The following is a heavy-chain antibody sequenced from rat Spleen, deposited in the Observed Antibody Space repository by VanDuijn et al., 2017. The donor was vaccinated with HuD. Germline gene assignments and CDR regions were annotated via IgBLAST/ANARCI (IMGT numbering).Heavy chain of an antibody. CDR3: ARRGNSVFWNFDF. V-gene: IGHV5-29*01. CDR1: GFTFSDYY. CDR2: IAFDGIGT. J-gene: IGHJ1*01. D-gene: IGHD4-4*01. Sequence: EVQLVESDGGLVQPGRSLKLSCAASGFTFSDYYMARVRQAPTKGLEWVATIAFDGIGTYYQASVKGRFSISRDDAKSTLYLQMDSLRSEDTATYYCARRGNSVFWNFDFWGPGTMVSVSS.